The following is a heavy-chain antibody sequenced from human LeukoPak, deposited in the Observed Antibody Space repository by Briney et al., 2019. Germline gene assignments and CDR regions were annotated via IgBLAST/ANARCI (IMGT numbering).Heavy chain of an antibody. CDR2: ITAYNGNT. CDR1: GYTFTSYG. CDR3: ARHSSGRYWGYFDY. Sequence: ASVKVSCKASGYTFTSYGISWVRQAPGQGLEWMGWITAYNGNTNYGRKLQGRVTMTTDTSTSTAYMELRSLRSDDTAVYYCARHSSGRYWGYFDYWGQGTLSPSPQ. V-gene: IGHV1-18*01. J-gene: IGHJ4*02. D-gene: IGHD1-26*01.